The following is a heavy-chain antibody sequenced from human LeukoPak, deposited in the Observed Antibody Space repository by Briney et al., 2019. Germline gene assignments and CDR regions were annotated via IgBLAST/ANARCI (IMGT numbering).Heavy chain of an antibody. Sequence: GGSLRLSCAASGFTVSSNYMSWVRQAPGKGLEWVSVIYSGGSTYYADSVKGRFTISRDNAKNSLFLQMNSLRAEDTAVYYCARGGGGYSSNWFDPWGQGTLVTVSS. CDR3: ARGGGGYSSNWFDP. V-gene: IGHV3-53*01. CDR1: GFTVSSNY. D-gene: IGHD5-18*01. J-gene: IGHJ5*02. CDR2: IYSGGST.